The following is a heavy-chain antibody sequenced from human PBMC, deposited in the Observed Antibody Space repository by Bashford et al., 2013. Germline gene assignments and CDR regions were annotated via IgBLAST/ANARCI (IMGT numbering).Heavy chain of an antibody. CDR1: GYSFISYW. Sequence: GESLKISCKGSGYSFISYWIGWVRQTPGKGLEWMGIIYPGDSDTRYSPSFQGQVTISADKSISTAYLQWSSLKASDTAMYYCARSLSYGDYGGSSNWFDPWGQGTLVTVSS. V-gene: IGHV5-51*01. CDR2: IYPGDSDT. D-gene: IGHD4-23*01. J-gene: IGHJ5*02. CDR3: ARSLSYGDYGGSSNWFDP.